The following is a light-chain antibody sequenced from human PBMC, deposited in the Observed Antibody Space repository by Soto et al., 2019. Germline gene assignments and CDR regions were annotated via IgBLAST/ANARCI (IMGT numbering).Light chain of an antibody. CDR3: QQRSSWPLT. V-gene: IGKV3-11*01. J-gene: IGKJ4*01. Sequence: EIVLTQSPATLSLSPGERATLSCRASQSVSSYLAWYQQRPGQAPRLLIYDASNRATGIPARFSGSGSGTDFTLTISSLEPEDFEVYYCQQRSSWPLTCGGGPKVEIK. CDR2: DAS. CDR1: QSVSSY.